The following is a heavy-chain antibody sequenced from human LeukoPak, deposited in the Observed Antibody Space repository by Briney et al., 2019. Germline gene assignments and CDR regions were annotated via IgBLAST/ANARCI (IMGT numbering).Heavy chain of an antibody. CDR3: AKSQSGWYSFDY. D-gene: IGHD6-19*01. J-gene: IGHJ4*02. CDR2: SSGSGGST. CDR1: GFTLSNYV. Sequence: PGGSLRLSCAASGFTLSNYVVNWVRQAPGKGLEWVSASSGSGGSTKYADSVKGRFTISGDNSKNTLYLQMNSLRAEDTAVYYCAKSQSGWYSFDYWGQGTLVTVSS. V-gene: IGHV3-23*01.